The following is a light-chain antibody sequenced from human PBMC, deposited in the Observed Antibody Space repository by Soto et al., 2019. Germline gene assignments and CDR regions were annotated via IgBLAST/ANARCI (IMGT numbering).Light chain of an antibody. J-gene: IGLJ2*01. V-gene: IGLV1-47*01. CDR3: AVWDDSLNGVV. Sequence: QSVLTQPPSASGTPGQRVTISCSGSSSNIGSNYVYWYHQLPGTAPKLVIYRNNQRPSGVPDRFSGSKSGTSASLAISGLQSGDEAHYYCAVWDDSLNGVVFGGGTKLTVL. CDR2: RNN. CDR1: SSNIGSNY.